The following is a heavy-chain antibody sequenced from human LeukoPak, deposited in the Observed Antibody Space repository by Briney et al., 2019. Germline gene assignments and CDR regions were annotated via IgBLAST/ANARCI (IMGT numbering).Heavy chain of an antibody. V-gene: IGHV3-33*06. J-gene: IGHJ5*02. D-gene: IGHD4-11*01. CDR2: IGYDGSNK. CDR3: AKDFHDYSNYWYWFDP. Sequence: PGRSLRLSCAASGFTFSSYGMHWVRQAPGKGLEWVAVIGYDGSNKYYADSVKGRFTISRDNSKNTLYLQMNSLRAEDTAVYYCAKDFHDYSNYWYWFDPWGQGTLVTVSS. CDR1: GFTFSSYG.